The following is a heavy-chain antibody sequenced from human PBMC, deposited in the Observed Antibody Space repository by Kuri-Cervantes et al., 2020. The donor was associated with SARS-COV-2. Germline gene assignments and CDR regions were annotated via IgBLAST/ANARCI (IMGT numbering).Heavy chain of an antibody. J-gene: IGHJ3*02. D-gene: IGHD1-26*01. Sequence: GGSLRLSCTASGFTFSNFGIHWVRQAPGKGLEWVAIISYDTTNKYYADSVKGRFTVSRDDSKSTVYLQMNSLRAEDTAVYYCANSRGGSYHDAFDIWGQGTMVTVSS. CDR2: ISYDTTNK. CDR1: GFTFSNFG. V-gene: IGHV3-30*18. CDR3: ANSRGGSYHDAFDI.